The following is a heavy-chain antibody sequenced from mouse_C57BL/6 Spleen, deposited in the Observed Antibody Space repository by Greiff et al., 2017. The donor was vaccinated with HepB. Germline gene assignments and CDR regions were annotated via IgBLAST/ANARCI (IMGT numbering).Heavy chain of an antibody. Sequence: EVQLQQSGAELVRPGASVKLSCTASGFNIKDDYMHWVKQRPEQGLEWIGWIDPENGDTEYASEFQGKATITADTSSNTAYLQLSSLTSEDTAVYYCTTGYYGSMAYWGQGTTLTVSS. CDR1: GFNIKDDY. J-gene: IGHJ2*01. D-gene: IGHD1-1*01. V-gene: IGHV14-4*01. CDR2: IDPENGDT. CDR3: TTGYYGSMAY.